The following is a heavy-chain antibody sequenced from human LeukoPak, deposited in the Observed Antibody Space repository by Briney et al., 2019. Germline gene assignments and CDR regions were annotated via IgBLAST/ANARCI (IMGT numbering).Heavy chain of an antibody. D-gene: IGHD3-22*01. J-gene: IGHJ3*02. CDR2: MHSNSGNT. Sequence: ASVKVSWKASGYTFTNHDINWVRQASGQGLEWMGWMHSNSGNTGYAQKFQGRVSMTTNPSISTAYMELSSLRSEDTAIYYCARAVRDYYDSTGNFAAFDIWGQGTMVTVSS. CDR1: GYTFTNHD. CDR3: ARAVRDYYDSTGNFAAFDI. V-gene: IGHV1-8*01.